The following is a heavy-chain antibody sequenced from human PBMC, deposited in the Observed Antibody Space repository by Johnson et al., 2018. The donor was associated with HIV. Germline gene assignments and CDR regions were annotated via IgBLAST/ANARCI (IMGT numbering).Heavy chain of an antibody. CDR2: ISYDGSDK. Sequence: QVQLVESGGGVVQPGGSLRLSCAASGFTFSSYAMHWVRQAPGKGLEWVAVISYDGSDKYYADSVKGRFTISRDNSKNTLHLQMNSLRAEDTAVYYCASRYTVDAFDIWGQGTMVTVSS. D-gene: IGHD1-1*01. CDR3: ASRYTVDAFDI. CDR1: GFTFSSYA. V-gene: IGHV3-30*04. J-gene: IGHJ3*02.